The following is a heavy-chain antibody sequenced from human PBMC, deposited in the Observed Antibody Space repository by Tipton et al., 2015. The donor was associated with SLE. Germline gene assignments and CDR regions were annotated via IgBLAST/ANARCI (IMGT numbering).Heavy chain of an antibody. J-gene: IGHJ3*02. V-gene: IGHV3-64*02. Sequence: GSLRLSCAASGFTFSSYAMHWVRQAPGKGLEYVSAISSNGGSTYYADSVKGRFTISRDNSKNTLYLQMGSLRAEDMAVYYCAREDGYDAFDIWGQGTMVTVSS. CDR2: ISSNGGST. CDR1: GFTFSSYA. D-gene: IGHD5-24*01. CDR3: AREDGYDAFDI.